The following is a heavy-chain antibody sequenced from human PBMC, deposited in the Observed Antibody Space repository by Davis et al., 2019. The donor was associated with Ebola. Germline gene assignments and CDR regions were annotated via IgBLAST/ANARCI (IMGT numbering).Heavy chain of an antibody. Sequence: PSETLSLTCAVSGGSISSGGYSWSWLRQPPGKGLEWIGEINHSGSTNYNPSLKSRVTISVDTSKNQFSLKLSSVTAADTAVYYCARGRGNWNAMNYMDVWGKGTTVTVSS. J-gene: IGHJ6*03. D-gene: IGHD1-20*01. CDR3: ARGRGNWNAMNYMDV. V-gene: IGHV4-34*01. CDR2: INHSGST. CDR1: GGSISSGGYS.